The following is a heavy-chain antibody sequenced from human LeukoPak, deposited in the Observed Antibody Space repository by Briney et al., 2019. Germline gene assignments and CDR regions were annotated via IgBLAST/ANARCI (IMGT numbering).Heavy chain of an antibody. J-gene: IGHJ5*02. CDR1: GFSIGNHG. CDR2: ISHDGGAK. Sequence: GGSLRLSCGVSGFSIGNHGMHWIRQAPDKGLEWVAMISHDGGAKYYGDSVKGRLTISRDNSDNTLYLQMNSLRVEDTAVYYCARDWGSSGWYNWFDPWARESWSPSPQ. D-gene: IGHD3-16*01. V-gene: IGHV3-30*03. CDR3: ARDWGSSGWYNWFDP.